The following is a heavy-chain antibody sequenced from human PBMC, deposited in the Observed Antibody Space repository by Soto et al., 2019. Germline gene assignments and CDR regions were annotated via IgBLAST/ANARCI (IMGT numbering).Heavy chain of an antibody. CDR3: ARSYGSYQLYFDY. Sequence: PSETLSLTCTVSGGSISSYYWSWIRQPPGKGLEWIGYIYYSGSTNYNPSLKSRVTISVDTSKNQFSLKLSSVTAADTAVYYCARSYGSYQLYFDYPGQRTLVIVSS. V-gene: IGHV4-59*01. CDR2: IYYSGST. CDR1: GGSISSYY. J-gene: IGHJ4*02. D-gene: IGHD1-26*01.